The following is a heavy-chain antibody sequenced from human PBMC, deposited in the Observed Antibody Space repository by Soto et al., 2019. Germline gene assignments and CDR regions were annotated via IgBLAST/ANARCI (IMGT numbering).Heavy chain of an antibody. D-gene: IGHD2-8*01. V-gene: IGHV3-30*18. CDR2: ISYDGSNK. CDR1: GFTFSSYG. CDR3: AKDFRYCTNGVCYDFDY. Sequence: QVQLVESGGGVVQPGRSLRLSCAASGFTFSSYGMHWVRQAPGKGLERVAVISYDGSNKYYADSVKGRFPISRDNSKNTLYLQMNSLRAEDTAVYYCAKDFRYCTNGVCYDFDYWGQGTLVTVSS. J-gene: IGHJ4*02.